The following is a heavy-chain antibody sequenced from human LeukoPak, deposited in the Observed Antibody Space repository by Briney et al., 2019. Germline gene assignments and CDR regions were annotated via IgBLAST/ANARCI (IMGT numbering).Heavy chain of an antibody. V-gene: IGHV3-21*04. D-gene: IGHD3-22*01. J-gene: IGHJ4*02. CDR1: GFSVRTTY. CDR2: IDNTGAYA. CDR3: AKHHYYDAGSPDY. Sequence: GGSLRLSCAASGFSVRTTYMSWVRQAPGKGLEWVSSIDNTGAYAYYIDSVRGRFTLSRDNAKNSVFLQVNSLRAEDTAIYYCAKHHYYDAGSPDYWGQGTLVTVSS.